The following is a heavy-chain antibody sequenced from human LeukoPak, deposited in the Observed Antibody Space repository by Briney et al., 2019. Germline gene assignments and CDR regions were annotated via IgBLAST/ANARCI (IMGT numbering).Heavy chain of an antibody. J-gene: IGHJ3*01. CDR1: GFTFSSYA. Sequence: PGGSLRLSCAASGFTFSSYAMSWVRQAPGKGLEWVSAISGSGGSTYYADSVKGRFTISRDNSKNTLYLQMNSLRAEDTAVYYCAKVGGMNSSSWYWNDAFDVWGQGTMVTVSS. CDR2: ISGSGGST. V-gene: IGHV3-23*01. D-gene: IGHD6-13*01. CDR3: AKVGGMNSSSWYWNDAFDV.